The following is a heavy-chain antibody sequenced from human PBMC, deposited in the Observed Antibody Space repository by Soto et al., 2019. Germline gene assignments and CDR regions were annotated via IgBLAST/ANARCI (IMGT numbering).Heavy chain of an antibody. J-gene: IGHJ3*01. CDR2: ISVRGDYR. V-gene: IGHV3-23*01. CDR1: GFTFSSSG. CDR3: ANHGGFDF. Sequence: EGQLLQSGGGLVQPGESLRVSCAASGFTFSSSGMSWVRQAPGKGLEWVSRISVRGDYRYYADSVKGRFTISRDNSKNTVYLQMNSLSADETAVYYCANHGGFDFWGQGSMVAVSS.